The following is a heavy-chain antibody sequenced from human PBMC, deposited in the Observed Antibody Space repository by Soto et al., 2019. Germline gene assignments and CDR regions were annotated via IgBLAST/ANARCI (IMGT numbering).Heavy chain of an antibody. CDR3: ARYCSGGTCYDRIDY. V-gene: IGHV1-46*01. CDR1: GYTFTSYY. J-gene: IGHJ4*02. Sequence: SVKVSCKASGYTFTSYYMHWVRQAPGQGLEWMGIINPSGGSTSYAQKFQGRVTMTRDTSTSTVYMELSSLRSEDTAVYYCARYCSGGTCYDRIDYWGQGTLVTVSS. D-gene: IGHD2-15*01. CDR2: INPSGGST.